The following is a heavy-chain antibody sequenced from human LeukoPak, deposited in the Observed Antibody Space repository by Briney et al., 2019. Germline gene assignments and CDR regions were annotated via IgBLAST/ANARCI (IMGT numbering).Heavy chain of an antibody. V-gene: IGHV3-64D*09. J-gene: IGHJ4*02. Sequence: PGGSLRLSCSASGFTFSTYAMHWVRQAPGKGLEHVSTINTNGDDTYYADSVKGRFTISRDNPKRTLYLQMSSLRAEDTAVDYCVKDLRGGGYYTSFDYWGQGTLVTVSS. D-gene: IGHD3-10*01. CDR2: INTNGDDT. CDR3: VKDLRGGGYYTSFDY. CDR1: GFTFSTYA.